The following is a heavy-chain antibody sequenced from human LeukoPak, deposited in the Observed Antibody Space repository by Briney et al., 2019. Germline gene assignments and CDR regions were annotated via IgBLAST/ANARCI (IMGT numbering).Heavy chain of an antibody. V-gene: IGHV4-31*03. CDR3: ARAPVDTAMVSGVYFDY. Sequence: PSQTLSLTCTVSGGSISSGGYYWSWIRQHPGKGLEWIGYIYYSGSTYYNPSLKSRVTISVDTPKNQFSLKLSSVTAADTAVYYCARAPVDTAMVSGVYFDYWGQGTLVTVSS. CDR2: IYYSGST. CDR1: GGSISSGGYY. J-gene: IGHJ4*02. D-gene: IGHD5-18*01.